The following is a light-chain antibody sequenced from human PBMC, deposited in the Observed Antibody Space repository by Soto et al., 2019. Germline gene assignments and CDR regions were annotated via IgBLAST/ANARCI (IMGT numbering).Light chain of an antibody. CDR1: QSISSW. Sequence: PPRLTTSVGDRVTITCRSSQSISSWLAWYQQKPGKAPKLLIYKASSLESGVPSRFSGSGSGTEFTLTISSLQPDDFATYYCQQYNSYSWTFGQGTKVDIK. CDR3: QQYNSYSWT. CDR2: KAS. V-gene: IGKV1-5*03. J-gene: IGKJ1*01.